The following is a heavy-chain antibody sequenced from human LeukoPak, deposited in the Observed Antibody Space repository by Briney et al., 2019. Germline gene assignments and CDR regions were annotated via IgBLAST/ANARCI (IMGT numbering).Heavy chain of an antibody. D-gene: IGHD6-13*01. CDR1: GFTFSSYS. Sequence: GGSLRLSCAASGFTFSSYSMNWVRQAPGKGLEWVSYISGNSSTIYYADSVKGRFTISRDNAKNSLYLQMNSLRAEDTAVYYCAKDRGSSSWFNDAFDIWGQGTMVTVSS. CDR2: ISGNSSTI. V-gene: IGHV3-48*04. J-gene: IGHJ3*02. CDR3: AKDRGSSSWFNDAFDI.